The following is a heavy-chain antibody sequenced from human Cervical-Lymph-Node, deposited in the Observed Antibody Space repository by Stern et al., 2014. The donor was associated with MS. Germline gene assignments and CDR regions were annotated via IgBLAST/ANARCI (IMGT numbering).Heavy chain of an antibody. Sequence: VQLVQSGAEVKRPGASVRVSCTASGDTFRTYYIHWVRQAPGQGLEWMGNVHPTGAPATYALKFQGRVSMTGDTSTTKVYMDLSRLTRYDTAVYYCAGLARTTAFDYWGQGTLVTVSS. CDR2: VHPTGAPA. V-gene: IGHV1-46*01. J-gene: IGHJ4*02. CDR3: AGLARTTAFDY. D-gene: IGHD1-7*01. CDR1: GDTFRTYY.